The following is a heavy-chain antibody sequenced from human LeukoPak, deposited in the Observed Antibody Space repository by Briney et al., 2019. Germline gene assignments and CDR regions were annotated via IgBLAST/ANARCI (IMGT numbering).Heavy chain of an antibody. J-gene: IGHJ5*02. D-gene: IGHD6-13*01. V-gene: IGHV3-48*02. CDR1: GVTFSSYS. CDR2: ISSSSSTI. CDR3: ARDHGQQLVRFNWFDP. Sequence: PGGSLRFSCAASGVTFSSYSMNWVRQAPGKGLEWVSYISSSSSTIYYADSVKGRFTISRDNAENSLFLQMNSLRDENTAVYYCARDHGQQLVRFNWFDPWGQGTLVTVSS.